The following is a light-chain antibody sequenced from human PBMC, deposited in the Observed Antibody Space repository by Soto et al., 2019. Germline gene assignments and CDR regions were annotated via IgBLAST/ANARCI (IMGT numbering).Light chain of an antibody. V-gene: IGLV2-23*01. CDR2: EGS. Sequence: QCALTQPASVSGSPGQSITISCTGTSRDVGSDNLVSWYQQHPGKAPKLMIYEGSKRPSGVSNRFSDSKSGNTASLTIYGLQADDEADYYCCSYAGSSTAIFGGGTKLTVL. J-gene: IGLJ2*01. CDR3: CSYAGSSTAI. CDR1: SRDVGSDNL.